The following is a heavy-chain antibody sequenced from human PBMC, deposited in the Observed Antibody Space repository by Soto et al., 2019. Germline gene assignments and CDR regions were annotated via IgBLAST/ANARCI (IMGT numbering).Heavy chain of an antibody. CDR1: GYTFTSYD. D-gene: IGHD4-17*01. CDR2: MNPNSGNT. CDR3: ASSLYGDNVHS. Sequence: QVQLVQSGAEVKKPGASVKVSCKASGYTFTSYDINWVRQATGQGLEWMGWMNPNSGNTGYAQKFQGRVTMTRNTSISTAYMGVSSLRSVDMVVYYCASSLYGDNVHSWGQGALVTVYS. J-gene: IGHJ4*02. V-gene: IGHV1-8*01.